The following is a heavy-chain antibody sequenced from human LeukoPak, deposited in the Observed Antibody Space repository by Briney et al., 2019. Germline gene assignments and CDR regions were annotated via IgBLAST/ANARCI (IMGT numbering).Heavy chain of an antibody. Sequence: SQTLSLTCTVSGGSISSGDYYWSWIRQPPGKGLEWIGYIYYSGSTYYSPSLKSRVTISVDTSKNQFSLKLSSVTAADTAVYYCASRGYSSGWFYFDYWGQGTLVTVSS. CDR1: GGSISSGDYY. V-gene: IGHV4-30-4*08. CDR2: IYYSGST. D-gene: IGHD6-19*01. J-gene: IGHJ4*02. CDR3: ASRGYSSGWFYFDY.